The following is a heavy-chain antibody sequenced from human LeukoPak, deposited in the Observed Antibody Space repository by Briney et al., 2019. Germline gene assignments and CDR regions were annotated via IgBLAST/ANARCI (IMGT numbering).Heavy chain of an antibody. CDR3: ARVTGSGSYYLDY. CDR1: GGSISSGDYY. D-gene: IGHD3-10*01. V-gene: IGHV4-30-4*01. J-gene: IGHJ4*02. Sequence: SETLSLTCTVSGGSISSGDYYWSWLRQPPGKGLEWIGYIYYSGSTYYNPSLKSRVTISVDTSKNQFSLKLSSVTAADTAVYYCARVTGSGSYYLDYWGQGTLVTVSS. CDR2: IYYSGST.